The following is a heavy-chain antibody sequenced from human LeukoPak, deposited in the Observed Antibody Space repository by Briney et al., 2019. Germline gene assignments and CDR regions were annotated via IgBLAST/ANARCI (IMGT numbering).Heavy chain of an antibody. CDR2: INPSGRSA. V-gene: IGHV1-46*02. CDR3: ARDSVELERRNWFDP. D-gene: IGHD1-1*01. Sequence: ASVKLSCKASPYTFNKYYIHWVRQAPGQGLEWMGVINPSGRSASNAQRFQGRVTMTRDTSTSTVYMDLSSLRSEDTAVYYCARDSVELERRNWFDPWGQGTLVTVSS. CDR1: PYTFNKYY. J-gene: IGHJ5*02.